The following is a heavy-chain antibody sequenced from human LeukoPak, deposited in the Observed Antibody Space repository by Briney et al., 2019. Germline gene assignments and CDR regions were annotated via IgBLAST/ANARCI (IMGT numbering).Heavy chain of an antibody. CDR2: IYSGGST. V-gene: IGHV3-53*01. Sequence: GGSLRLSCAASGFTVSSNYMSWVRQAPGKGLEWVSVIYSGGSTYYADSVKGRFTISRDNSKNTLYLQMNSLRAEDTAVYYCARVDGWSYGIDVWGQGTTVTVSS. D-gene: IGHD6-19*01. J-gene: IGHJ6*02. CDR1: GFTVSSNY. CDR3: ARVDGWSYGIDV.